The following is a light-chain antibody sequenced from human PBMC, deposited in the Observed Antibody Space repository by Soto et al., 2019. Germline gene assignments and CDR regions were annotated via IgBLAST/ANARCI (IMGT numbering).Light chain of an antibody. Sequence: QSVLTQPPSASGTPGQTVSISCSGTSSNMRTNTVNWYQHHPGTAPKLIIYSNAQRPSGVPDRFSASKSGTSASLAINGLQAEDEAVYYCAAWDDSRTWVFGGGTQLTVL. CDR2: SNA. J-gene: IGLJ3*02. CDR1: SSNMRTNT. V-gene: IGLV1-44*01. CDR3: AAWDDSRTWV.